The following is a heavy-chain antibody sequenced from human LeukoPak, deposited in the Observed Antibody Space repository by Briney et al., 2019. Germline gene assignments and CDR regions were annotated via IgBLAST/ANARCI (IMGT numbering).Heavy chain of an antibody. Sequence: ASVKVSCKASGYTFTSYYMHWVRQAPGQGLEGMGIINPSGGSTSYAQKFQGRVTMTRDMSTSTVYMELSSLRSEDTAVYYCATFPSGSWSSYWGQGTLVTVSS. D-gene: IGHD1-26*01. J-gene: IGHJ4*02. CDR3: ATFPSGSWSSY. CDR2: INPSGGST. CDR1: GYTFTSYY. V-gene: IGHV1-46*03.